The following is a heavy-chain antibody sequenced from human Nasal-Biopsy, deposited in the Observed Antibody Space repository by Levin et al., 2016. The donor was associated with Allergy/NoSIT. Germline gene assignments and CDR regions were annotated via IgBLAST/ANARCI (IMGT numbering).Heavy chain of an antibody. D-gene: IGHD2-15*01. Sequence: GGSLRLSCVASGFTFSTYNMNWVRQAPGKGLEWVSSISRSSSYIYYGDSVKGRFTISRDNAKNSLYLQMNSLRAEDTAVYYCARDRDEGGPELIHDYWGQGTLVTVSS. V-gene: IGHV3-21*04. J-gene: IGHJ4*02. CDR3: ARDRDEGGPELIHDY. CDR1: GFTFSTYN. CDR2: ISRSSSYI.